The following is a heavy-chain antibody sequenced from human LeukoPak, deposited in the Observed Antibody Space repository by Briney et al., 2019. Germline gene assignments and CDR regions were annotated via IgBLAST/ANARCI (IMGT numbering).Heavy chain of an antibody. CDR2: IKTKTDSESI. V-gene: IGHV3-15*07. CDR3: TTGAAPHN. J-gene: IGHJ4*02. CDR1: GFTFSNAW. D-gene: IGHD2-15*01. Sequence: GGSLRLSCAASGFTFSNAWMNWVRQAPGKGLEWVGRIKTKTDSESIDCAAPVKGRFTVSRDDSKNTLYLQMNSLKTEDTAVYYCTTGAAPHNWGQGTLVTVSS.